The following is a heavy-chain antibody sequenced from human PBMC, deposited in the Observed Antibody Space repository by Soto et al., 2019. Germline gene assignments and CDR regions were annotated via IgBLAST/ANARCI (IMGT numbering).Heavy chain of an antibody. Sequence: PGGSLRLSCAASGFTFSSYGMHWVHQAPGKGLEWVAVISYDGSNKYYADSVKGRFTISRDNSKNTLYLQMNSLRAEDTAVYYCAKDGGYFDWLSTYYYYYGMDVWGQGTTVTVSS. J-gene: IGHJ6*02. CDR1: GFTFSSYG. V-gene: IGHV3-30*18. CDR3: AKDGGYFDWLSTYYYYYGMDV. D-gene: IGHD3-9*01. CDR2: ISYDGSNK.